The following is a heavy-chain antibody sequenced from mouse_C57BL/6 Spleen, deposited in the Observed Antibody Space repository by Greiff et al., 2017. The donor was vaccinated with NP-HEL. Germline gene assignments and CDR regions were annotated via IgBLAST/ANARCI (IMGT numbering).Heavy chain of an antibody. J-gene: IGHJ2*01. Sequence: QVQLQQPGAELVKPGASVKLSCKASGYTFTSYWMHWVKQRPGQGLEWIGMIHPNSGSTNYNEKFKSKATLTVDKSSSTAYMQLSSLTSEDSAVYYGSRAGDSSGYYVDYWGQGTTLTVSS. D-gene: IGHD3-2*02. V-gene: IGHV1-64*01. CDR3: SRAGDSSGYYVDY. CDR2: IHPNSGST. CDR1: GYTFTSYW.